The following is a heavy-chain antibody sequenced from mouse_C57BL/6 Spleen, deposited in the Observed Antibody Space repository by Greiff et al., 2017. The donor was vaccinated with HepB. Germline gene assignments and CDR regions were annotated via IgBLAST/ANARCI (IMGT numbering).Heavy chain of an antibody. D-gene: IGHD1-1*01. CDR1: GFTFSSYG. V-gene: IGHV5-6*01. J-gene: IGHJ2*01. CDR2: ISSGGSYT. CDR3: ARAVFITTVVAKNYFDY. Sequence: EVQLVESGGDLVKPGGSLKLSCAASGFTFSSYGMSWVRQTPDKRLEWVATISSGGSYTYYPDSVKGRFTISRDNAKNTLYLQMSSLNSDDTAMYYCARAVFITTVVAKNYFDYWCQGTTLTVSS.